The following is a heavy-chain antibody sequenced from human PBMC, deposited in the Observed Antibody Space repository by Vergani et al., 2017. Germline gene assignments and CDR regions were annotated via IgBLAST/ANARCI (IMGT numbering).Heavy chain of an antibody. CDR3: ARHREYDSGSYSDYYYMDV. Sequence: EVQLVQSGAEVKKPGESLKISCKGSGYSFTSYWIGWVRQMPGKGLEWMGIIYPGDSDTRYSPSFQGQVTISADKSISTAYLQWSSLKASDTAMYYCARHREYDSGSYSDYYYMDVWGKGTTVTVSS. CDR2: IYPGDSDT. J-gene: IGHJ6*03. D-gene: IGHD1-26*01. V-gene: IGHV5-51*01. CDR1: GYSFTSYW.